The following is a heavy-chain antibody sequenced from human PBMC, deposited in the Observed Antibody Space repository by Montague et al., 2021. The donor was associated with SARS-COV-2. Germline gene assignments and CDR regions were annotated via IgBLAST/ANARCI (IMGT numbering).Heavy chain of an antibody. Sequence: SETLSLTCTVSSGSISSSDYWGWIRQPPGKGLEWIGSTYNSGTTYYNPSLKSRLTISIDTSKNQFSLKLSSVTAADTAVYYCARHRNYGDHSLDNWFHPWGQGTLVTVSS. CDR2: TYNSGTT. J-gene: IGHJ5*02. CDR3: ARHRNYGDHSLDNWFHP. D-gene: IGHD4-17*01. CDR1: SGSISSSDY. V-gene: IGHV4-39*01.